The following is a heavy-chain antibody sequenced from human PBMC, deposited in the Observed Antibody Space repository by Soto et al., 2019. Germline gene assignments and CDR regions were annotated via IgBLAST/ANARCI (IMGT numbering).Heavy chain of an antibody. CDR2: IYYSGST. CDR3: TRVGGYYGDYPNFDY. CDR1: CGSIISYY. D-gene: IGHD4-17*01. Sequence: SETLSLTCTFYCGSIISYYWSWIRQPPGEGLEWIGNIYYSGSTNYNPSRKSRVTMSVDMSKNQVSLKLSSVTAADTAVYYCTRVGGYYGDYPNFDYWGQGALVTVSS. V-gene: IGHV4-59*01. J-gene: IGHJ4*02.